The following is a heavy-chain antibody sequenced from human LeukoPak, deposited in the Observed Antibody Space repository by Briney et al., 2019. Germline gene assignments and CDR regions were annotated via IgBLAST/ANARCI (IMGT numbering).Heavy chain of an antibody. CDR2: ISSSGSTI. V-gene: IGHV3-48*03. CDR1: GFTFSSYE. Sequence: LSGGSLRLSCAASGFTFSSYEMNWVRQAPGKGLEWVSYISSSGSTIYYADSVKGRFTISRDNAKNSLYLQMNSLRAEDTAVYYCARDLTGESKLEAPLGDNWFDPWGQGTLVTVSS. CDR3: ARDLTGESKLEAPLGDNWFDP. D-gene: IGHD7-27*01. J-gene: IGHJ5*02.